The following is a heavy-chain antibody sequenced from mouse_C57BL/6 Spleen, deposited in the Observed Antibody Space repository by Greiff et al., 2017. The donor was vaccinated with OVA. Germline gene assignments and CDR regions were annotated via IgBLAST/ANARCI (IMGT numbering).Heavy chain of an antibody. CDR1: GFTFSDYG. J-gene: IGHJ2*01. D-gene: IGHD2-5*01. CDR3: ARKVFYSNYGYYFDY. Sequence: EVQLVESGGGLVKPGGSLKLSCAASGFTFSDYGMHWVRQAPEKGLEWVAYISSGSSTIYYADTVKGRFTISRDNAKNTLFLQMTSLRSEDTAMYYCARKVFYSNYGYYFDYWGQGTTLTVSS. CDR2: ISSGSSTI. V-gene: IGHV5-17*01.